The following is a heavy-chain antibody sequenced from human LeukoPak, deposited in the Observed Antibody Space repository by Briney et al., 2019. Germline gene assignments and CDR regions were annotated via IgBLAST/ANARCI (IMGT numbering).Heavy chain of an antibody. CDR2: IIPIFGTA. J-gene: IGHJ3*02. D-gene: IGHD1-1*01. V-gene: IGHV1-69*13. CDR3: ARDWNPPSDSHVFDI. Sequence: SVKVSCKASGGTFSSYAISWVRQAPGQGLEWMGGIIPIFGTANYAQKFQGRVTITADESTSTAYMELSSLRSEDTAVYYCARDWNPPSDSHVFDIWGQGTMVTVSS. CDR1: GGTFSSYA.